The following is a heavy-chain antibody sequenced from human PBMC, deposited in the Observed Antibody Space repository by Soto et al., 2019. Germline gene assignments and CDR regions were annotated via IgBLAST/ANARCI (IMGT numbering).Heavy chain of an antibody. CDR1: GFTFSNYG. Sequence: QVQLVESGGGVVRPGRSLILSCAASGFTFSNYGMHWVRQAPGKGLEWVAAIWYDGSNKYYADSVKGRFTISRDISKNTLYLQMNSLRAEDTAVYYCARERIAAAGTAYFDYWGQGTLVTVSS. D-gene: IGHD6-13*01. CDR3: ARERIAAAGTAYFDY. V-gene: IGHV3-33*01. CDR2: IWYDGSNK. J-gene: IGHJ4*02.